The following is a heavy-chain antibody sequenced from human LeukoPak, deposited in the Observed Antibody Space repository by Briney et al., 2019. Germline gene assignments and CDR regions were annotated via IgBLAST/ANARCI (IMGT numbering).Heavy chain of an antibody. Sequence: PGGSLRLSCAVSGFTFSSYAMHWVRQAPGKGLEWVAVISYDGSNKYYADSVKGRFTISRDNSKNTLYLQMNSLRAEDTAVYYCARDGGTMIVPNWFDPWGQGTLVTVSS. D-gene: IGHD3-22*01. CDR1: GFTFSSYA. J-gene: IGHJ5*02. V-gene: IGHV3-30-3*01. CDR2: ISYDGSNK. CDR3: ARDGGTMIVPNWFDP.